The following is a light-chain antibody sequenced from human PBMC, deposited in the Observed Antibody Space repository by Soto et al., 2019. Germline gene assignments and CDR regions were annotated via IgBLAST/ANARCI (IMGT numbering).Light chain of an antibody. Sequence: DIQLTQFPSFLSASVGDRVTITCRASQGIRSYLAWYRQRPGKAPELLIYGASTLRPGGASRFSGSGSGTEFTLTIGSLQPEDFATYFCQQLNTFPPFFTFGPGTKVDIK. J-gene: IGKJ3*01. CDR3: QQLNTFPPFFT. CDR1: QGIRSY. CDR2: GAS. V-gene: IGKV1-9*01.